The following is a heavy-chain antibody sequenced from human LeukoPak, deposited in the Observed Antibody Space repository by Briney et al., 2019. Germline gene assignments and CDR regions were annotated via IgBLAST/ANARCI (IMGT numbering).Heavy chain of an antibody. CDR3: ARGGSYDRYWYFDL. CDR2: IYTSGSN. Sequence: SETLSLTCTGSGGSISSGSYYWSWMRQPAGKGLEWIGRIYTSGSNNYNPSLKSRVTISVDTSNNQFSLKLSSVTAADTAVYYCARGGSYDRYWYFDLWGRGTLVTVSS. CDR1: GGSISSGSYY. D-gene: IGHD1-26*01. V-gene: IGHV4-61*02. J-gene: IGHJ2*01.